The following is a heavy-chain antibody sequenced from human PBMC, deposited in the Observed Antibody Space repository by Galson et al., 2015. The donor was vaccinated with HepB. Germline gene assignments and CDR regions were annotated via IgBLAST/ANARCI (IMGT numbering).Heavy chain of an antibody. CDR1: GDSVLSDTAA. CDR3: ARDDRGYYFDY. D-gene: IGHD1-14*01. V-gene: IGHV6-1*01. CDR2: TYYRSGWYT. Sequence: CAISGDSVLSDTAAWNWIRQSPSGGLEWLGRTYYRSGWYTDYALSVKSRITVDPDTSKNQFSLRLNSVTPEDTAVYYCARDDRGYYFDYWGQGALVTVSS. J-gene: IGHJ4*02.